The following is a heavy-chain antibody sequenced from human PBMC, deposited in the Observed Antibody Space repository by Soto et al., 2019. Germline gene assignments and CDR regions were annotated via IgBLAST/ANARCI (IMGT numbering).Heavy chain of an antibody. CDR1: GGSFSGYY. CDR2: INHSGST. D-gene: IGHD4-17*01. Sequence: SETLSLTCAGYGGSFSGYYWSWIRQPPGKGLEWIGEINHSGSTNYNPSLKSRVTISVDTSKNLFLLKLTSVTAADTAVYFCAGIGLTSALLWGQGTLVTVSS. CDR3: AGIGLTSALL. J-gene: IGHJ4*02. V-gene: IGHV4-34*01.